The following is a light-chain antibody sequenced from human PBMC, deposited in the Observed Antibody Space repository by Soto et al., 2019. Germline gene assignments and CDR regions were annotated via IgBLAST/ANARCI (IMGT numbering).Light chain of an antibody. CDR2: WAS. CDR3: QQYYSCPLT. V-gene: IGKV4-1*01. CDR1: QSVLLSSNNDNY. Sequence: DIVMTQSPDSRAVSLGEWATINCKSSQSVLLSSNNDNYLAWYQQKPGQPPKLLIRWASTRESGVPERFSGSGSGTDVTLTISSLQAEDVAVYYGQQYYSCPLTFGGGTKVEIK. J-gene: IGKJ4*01.